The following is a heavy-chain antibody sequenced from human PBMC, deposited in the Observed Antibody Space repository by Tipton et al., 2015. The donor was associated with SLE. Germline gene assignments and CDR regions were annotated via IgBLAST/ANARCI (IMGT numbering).Heavy chain of an antibody. V-gene: IGHV4-59*10. J-gene: IGHJ2*01. D-gene: IGHD4-11*01. Sequence: TLSLTCAVHGESFSDYYWSWIRQPPGKGMEWIGRIYTRGSTNYNPSLKGRVTMSVDTSKNQFSLKLSSVTAADTAVYYCARELLSPMTTVHWYFDLWGRGTLVTVSS. CDR1: GESFSDYY. CDR3: ARELLSPMTTVHWYFDL. CDR2: IYTRGST.